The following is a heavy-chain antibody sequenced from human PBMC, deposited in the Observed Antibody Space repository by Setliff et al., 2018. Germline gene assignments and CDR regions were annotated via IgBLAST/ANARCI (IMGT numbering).Heavy chain of an antibody. J-gene: IGHJ6*02. Sequence: GASVKVSCKASGYTFTSYAMNWVRQAPGQGLEWMGWIIATVGGVSYAQKFQGRVTITADESTTTVYMELSSLTSEDTAMYYCARTRGLDVWGQGTTVTVSS. V-gene: IGHV1-69*13. CDR1: GYTFTSYA. CDR3: ARTRGLDV. CDR2: IIATVGGV.